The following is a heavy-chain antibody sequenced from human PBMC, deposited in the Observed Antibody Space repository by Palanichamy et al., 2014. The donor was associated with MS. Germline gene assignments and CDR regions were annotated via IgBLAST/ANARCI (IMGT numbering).Heavy chain of an antibody. V-gene: IGHV5-51*01. J-gene: IGHJ3*02. CDR2: VYPGDSDT. CDR3: ARGQYYNGWGRSDTFDI. D-gene: IGHD3-10*01. Sequence: EVQLVQSGAEVKKPGDSLKIYCKGSRYSFTSYWIGWVRQMPGKGLEWMGLVYPGDSDTRSSPSFQGQVTISADKSNSTAYLQWSSLKASDTAMYFCARGQYYNGWGRSDTFDIWGQGTMVTVSS. CDR1: RYSFTSYW.